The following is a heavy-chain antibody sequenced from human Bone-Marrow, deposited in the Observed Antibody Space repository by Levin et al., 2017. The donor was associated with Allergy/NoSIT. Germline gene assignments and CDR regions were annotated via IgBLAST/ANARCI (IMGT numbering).Heavy chain of an antibody. D-gene: IGHD6-19*01. V-gene: IGHV3-30*04. CDR1: GFTFSSYA. CDR3: ARDARNGIAVAGTQDPDAFDI. CDR2: ISYDGSNK. Sequence: GESLKISCAASGFTFSSYAMHWVRQAPGKGLEWVAVISYDGSNKYYADSVKGRFTISRDNSKNTLYLQMNSLRAEDTAVYYCARDARNGIAVAGTQDPDAFDIWGQGTMVTVSS. J-gene: IGHJ3*02.